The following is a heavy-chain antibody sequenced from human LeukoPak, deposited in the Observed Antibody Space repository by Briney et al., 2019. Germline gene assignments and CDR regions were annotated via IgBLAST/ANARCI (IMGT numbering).Heavy chain of an antibody. CDR1: GGSISSGGYS. CDR3: ASTNYDYYGMDV. V-gene: IGHV4-30-2*01. Sequence: PSETLSLTCTVSGGSISSGGYSWSWIRQPPGRGLEWIGYIYHSGTTYYNPSLRSRVTISVDRSKNQFSLKLSSVTAADAAVYYCASTNYDYYGMDVWGHGTTVTVSS. CDR2: IYHSGTT. J-gene: IGHJ6*02.